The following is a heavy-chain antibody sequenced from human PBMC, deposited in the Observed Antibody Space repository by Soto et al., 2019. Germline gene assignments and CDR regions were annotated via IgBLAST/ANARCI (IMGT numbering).Heavy chain of an antibody. J-gene: IGHJ4*02. CDR1: GFTSNDYA. D-gene: IGHD3-10*01. V-gene: IGHV3-9*02. CDR2: IYWDSNRI. Sequence: SLRLSCVASGFTSNDYAMHWVRQAPGKGLEWVSGIYWDSNRIDYADPVRGRFTISRDNSKNTLFLQMNSLRAEDTAIYYCAKKVNSGPGSQYFDYWGQGTLVTVSS. CDR3: AKKVNSGPGSQYFDY.